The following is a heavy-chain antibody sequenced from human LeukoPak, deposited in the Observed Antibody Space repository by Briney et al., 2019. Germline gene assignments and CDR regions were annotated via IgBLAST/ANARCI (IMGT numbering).Heavy chain of an antibody. Sequence: GGSLRLSCAASGFTFDDYAMHWVRKAPGKGLEWVSLITWDGGNTYYADSLKGRFTISRDNSENSLYLQMNSLRAEDTALYYCAKSKKGSAFAHFDFWGQGTLVTVSS. D-gene: IGHD3-10*01. J-gene: IGHJ4*02. V-gene: IGHV3-43D*03. CDR2: ITWDGGNT. CDR1: GFTFDDYA. CDR3: AKSKKGSAFAHFDF.